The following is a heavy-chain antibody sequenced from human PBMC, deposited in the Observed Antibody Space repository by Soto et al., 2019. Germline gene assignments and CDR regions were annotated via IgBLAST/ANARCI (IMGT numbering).Heavy chain of an antibody. J-gene: IGHJ4*02. D-gene: IGHD6-19*01. CDR2: ITDSSGNT. V-gene: IGHV3-23*01. Sequence: EVQLLESGGGLVQPGGSLRLSCAASGFTFSGYAMSWVRQAPGKGLEWVSSITDSSGNTHYADSVKGRFTISRDNSKNTLYLQMFSLRAEDTAVYYCAKRVSGWYFADYWGQGTLATVSS. CDR1: GFTFSGYA. CDR3: AKRVSGWYFADY.